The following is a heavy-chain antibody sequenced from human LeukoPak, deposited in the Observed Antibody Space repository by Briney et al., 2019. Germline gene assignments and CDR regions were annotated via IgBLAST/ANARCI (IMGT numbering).Heavy chain of an antibody. Sequence: PGGSLRLSCAASGFTFSSYGMHWVRQAPGKGLEWVAVIWYGGSNKYYADSVKGRFTISRDNSKNTLYLQMNSLRAEDTAVYYCATGHDGYSFDYWGQGTLVTVSS. V-gene: IGHV3-33*08. CDR3: ATGHDGYSFDY. J-gene: IGHJ4*02. CDR2: IWYGGSNK. D-gene: IGHD5-24*01. CDR1: GFTFSSYG.